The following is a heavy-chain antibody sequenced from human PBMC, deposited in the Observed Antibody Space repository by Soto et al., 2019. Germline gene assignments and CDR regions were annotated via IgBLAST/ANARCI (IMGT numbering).Heavy chain of an antibody. CDR3: ARESEDLTSNFDY. J-gene: IGHJ4*02. CDR1: GFTFTRYS. V-gene: IGHV3-21*06. Sequence: GSLRLSCAASGFTFTRYSMNWVRQAPGKGLEWVSSISSTTNYIYYGDSMKGRFTIPRDNAKNSLYLEMNSLRAEDTAVYYCARESEDLTSNFDYWGQGTLVTVSS. CDR2: ISSTTNYI.